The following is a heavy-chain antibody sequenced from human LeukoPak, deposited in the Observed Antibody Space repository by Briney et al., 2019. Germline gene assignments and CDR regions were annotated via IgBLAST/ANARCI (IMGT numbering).Heavy chain of an antibody. Sequence: PGRSLRLSCAASGFTFSSYAMHWVRQAPGKGLEWVAVIWYDGSNKYYADSVKGRFTISRDNSKNTLYLQMNSLRAEDTAVYYCARDTAVISGNLDYWGQGTLVTVSS. CDR3: ARDTAVISGNLDY. CDR1: GFTFSSYA. CDR2: IWYDGSNK. D-gene: IGHD6-19*01. V-gene: IGHV3-33*08. J-gene: IGHJ4*02.